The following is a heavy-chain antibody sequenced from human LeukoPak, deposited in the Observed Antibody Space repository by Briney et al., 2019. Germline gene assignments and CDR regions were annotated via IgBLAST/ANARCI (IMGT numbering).Heavy chain of an antibody. Sequence: SETLSLTCTVSGGSISSYYWNWIRQPPGKGLEWIGYIYYSGNTNYNPSLKSRVTISVDTSKNQFSLKESSVTAADTAVYYCARVSWIPGTSYYYMDVWGKGTTVTVSS. V-gene: IGHV4-59*01. CDR2: IYYSGNT. CDR1: GGSISSYY. CDR3: ARVSWIPGTSYYYMDV. J-gene: IGHJ6*03. D-gene: IGHD1-1*01.